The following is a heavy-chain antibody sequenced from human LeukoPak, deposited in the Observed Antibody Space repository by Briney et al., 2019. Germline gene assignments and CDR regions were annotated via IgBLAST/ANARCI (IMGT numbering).Heavy chain of an antibody. Sequence: GGSLRLSCAASGFTFSNYAMSWVRQAPGKGLEWVSGISGSGTSTYHADSVKGQFTISRDNSKNTLYLQMNSLRAEDTAVYYCAKLRDTAMAYYFDYWGQGTLVIVSS. J-gene: IGHJ4*02. CDR2: ISGSGTST. V-gene: IGHV3-23*01. D-gene: IGHD5-18*01. CDR3: AKLRDTAMAYYFDY. CDR1: GFTFSNYA.